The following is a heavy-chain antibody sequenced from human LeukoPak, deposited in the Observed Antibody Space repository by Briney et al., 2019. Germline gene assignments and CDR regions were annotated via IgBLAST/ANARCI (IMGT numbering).Heavy chain of an antibody. CDR3: SKGGNSNYYYYMDV. J-gene: IGHJ6*03. D-gene: IGHD4-23*01. CDR1: GFTFDDYG. Sequence: PGGSLRLSCAASGFTFDDYGMSWVRQAPEKGLEWVSGINWNGGSTGYADSVKGRFTISRDNAKNSLYLQMNSLRAEDAAVYYCSKGGNSNYYYYMDVWGKGTTVTVSS. V-gene: IGHV3-20*04. CDR2: INWNGGST.